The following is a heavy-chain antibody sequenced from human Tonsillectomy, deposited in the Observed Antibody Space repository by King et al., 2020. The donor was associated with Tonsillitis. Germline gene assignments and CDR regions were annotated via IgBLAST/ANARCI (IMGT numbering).Heavy chain of an antibody. CDR3: PQMTTVTAPYWYFDL. Sequence: TLKESGPTLVKPTQTLTLTCTFSGFSLSTSGVGVGWIRQPPGKALEWLALIYWDDDKRDSPSLKRRLSNPKDTSKNQVVLTRTNMDPVVTAPYYCPQMTTVTAPYWYFDLWGRGTLVTVSS. CDR1: GFSLSTSGVG. D-gene: IGHD4-17*01. V-gene: IGHV2-5*02. J-gene: IGHJ2*01. CDR2: IYWDDDK.